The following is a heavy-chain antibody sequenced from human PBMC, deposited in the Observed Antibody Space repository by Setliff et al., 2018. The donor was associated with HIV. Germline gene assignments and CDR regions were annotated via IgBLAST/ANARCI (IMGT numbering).Heavy chain of an antibody. CDR2: VDYTGIS. CDR1: GGPISTSNYY. V-gene: IGHV4-39*01. J-gene: IGHJ4*02. Sequence: PSETLSLTCTVSGGPISTSNYYWGWVRQPPGKGLEWVGNVDYTGISYYNPSLKSRVTMSVDTSKNQFSLKLSSVTAADTAVYYCARFAYYSDSGGYYHHWGQGALVTVSS. D-gene: IGHD3-22*01. CDR3: ARFAYYSDSGGYYHH.